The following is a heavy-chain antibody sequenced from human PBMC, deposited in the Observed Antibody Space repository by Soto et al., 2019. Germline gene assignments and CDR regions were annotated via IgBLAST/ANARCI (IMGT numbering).Heavy chain of an antibody. D-gene: IGHD2-8*01. Sequence: SETLSLTCAVFGGSFSDYYWHCIRQPPWKGLEWIGESNHSGKTNYNPSLKSRVSMSVDTSKNQVSLRLSSVTAADTAVYYCARGRRDILLIGWFDPWGQGTLVIVSS. CDR3: ARGRRDILLIGWFDP. V-gene: IGHV4-34*01. J-gene: IGHJ5*02. CDR2: SNHSGKT. CDR1: GGSFSDYY.